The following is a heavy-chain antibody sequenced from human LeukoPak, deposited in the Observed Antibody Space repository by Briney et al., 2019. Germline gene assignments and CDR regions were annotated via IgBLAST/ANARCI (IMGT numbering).Heavy chain of an antibody. D-gene: IGHD4/OR15-4a*01. CDR1: GFTVSSNY. V-gene: IGHV3-66*01. CDR2: VYSGGST. CDR3: ASMELNAFDI. Sequence: GGPLRLSCAASGFTVSSNYMSWVRQAPGKGLEWVSVVYSGGSTYYADSVKGRFTISRDNSKNTLYLQMNSLRAEDTAVYYCASMELNAFDIWGQGTMVTVSS. J-gene: IGHJ3*02.